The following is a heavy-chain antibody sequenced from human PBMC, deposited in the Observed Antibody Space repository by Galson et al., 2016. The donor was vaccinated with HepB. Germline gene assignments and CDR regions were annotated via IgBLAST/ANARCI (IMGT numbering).Heavy chain of an antibody. CDR3: ARDEGFYNGMDV. CDR2: IHDSDNT. D-gene: IGHD2-2*02. CDR1: SDPVTSGTYY. J-gene: IGHJ6*02. Sequence: SETLSLTCTVSSDPVTSGTYYWSWVRQSPGKELDWIGYIHDSDNTNYNPSIKSRVTISRDTSKNQFFLELNSVTAADTAVYYCARDEGFYNGMDVWGQGTTVTVAS. V-gene: IGHV4-61*01.